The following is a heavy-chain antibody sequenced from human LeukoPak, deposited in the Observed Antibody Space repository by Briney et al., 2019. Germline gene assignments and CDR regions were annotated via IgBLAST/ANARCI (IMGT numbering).Heavy chain of an antibody. D-gene: IGHD3-16*02. J-gene: IGHJ4*02. CDR3: ARSHDHLWGNYPDY. CDR2: IHHDGRI. CDR1: GGSIDSTNW. Sequence: SETLSLTCDVSGGSIDSTNWWNWVRQPPGKGLEWSGEIHHDGRINYNPSLKSRVTLSVDKSKNQFSLRLNSVTAADTAMYYCARSHDHLWGNYPDYWGQGTLVTVSS. V-gene: IGHV4/OR15-8*01.